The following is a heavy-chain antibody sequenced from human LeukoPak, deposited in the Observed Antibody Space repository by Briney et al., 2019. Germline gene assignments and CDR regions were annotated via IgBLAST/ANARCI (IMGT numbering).Heavy chain of an antibody. D-gene: IGHD6-19*01. V-gene: IGHV3-23*01. CDR3: AAGYTTGWYVRYFDY. CDR1: GFTLSNYA. J-gene: IGHJ4*02. CDR2: ISGSGGST. Sequence: GASLRLSCVASGFTLSNYAMSWVRQAPGKGLEWVSRISGSGGSTYRAENVKGRFTISRDNSKNTLYLQMNSLRDEDTAIYYCAAGYTTGWYVRYFDYWGQGTLVTVSS.